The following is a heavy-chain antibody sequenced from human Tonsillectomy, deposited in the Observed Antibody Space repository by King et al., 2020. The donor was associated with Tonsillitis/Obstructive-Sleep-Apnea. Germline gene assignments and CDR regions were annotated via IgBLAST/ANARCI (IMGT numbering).Heavy chain of an antibody. D-gene: IGHD1-14*01. CDR1: GFHFASYW. V-gene: IGHV5-51*01. CDR3: ASRSDYYYMDV. Sequence: VKLVESGAEVKRPGESLKISCKGSGFHFASYWIAWVRQMPGKGLEWMGIIYPHDSDIKYSPSFQGQVTISADRSINTAYLQWSSLKASDTAMYYCASRSDYYYMDVWGKGTTVSVSS. J-gene: IGHJ6*03. CDR2: IYPHDSDI.